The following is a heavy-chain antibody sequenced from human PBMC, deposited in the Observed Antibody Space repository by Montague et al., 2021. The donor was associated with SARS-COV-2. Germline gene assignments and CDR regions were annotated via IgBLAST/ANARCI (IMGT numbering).Heavy chain of an antibody. V-gene: IGHV3-9*01. D-gene: IGHD3-10*01. CDR2: INWNGNSR. CDR1: GFTFPDYA. J-gene: IGHJ4*02. Sequence: SLRLSCAASGFTFPDYAMHWVRQAPGKGLEWVSGINWNGNSRGYADSVKGRFTFSRDNAANSLFLQMSSLRPEDTALYYCAAATYGSIAYWGQGNLVTVSS. CDR3: AAATYGSIAY.